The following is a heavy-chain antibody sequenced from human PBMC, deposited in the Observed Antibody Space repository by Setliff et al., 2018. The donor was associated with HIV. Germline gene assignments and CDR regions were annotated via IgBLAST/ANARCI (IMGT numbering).Heavy chain of an antibody. Sequence: ASVKVSCKASGYKFTGHHIQWMRQAPGQGLEWMGRINPNTGDTQYAQKFQGRIIMTRDTSINTVYMELSRVRSDDTAVYYCARDQGLWDYGGKFLLREYFNHWGQGTLVTVSA. D-gene: IGHD4-17*01. CDR3: ARDQGLWDYGGKFLLREYFNH. CDR1: GYKFTGHH. CDR2: INPNTGDT. V-gene: IGHV1-2*06. J-gene: IGHJ1*01.